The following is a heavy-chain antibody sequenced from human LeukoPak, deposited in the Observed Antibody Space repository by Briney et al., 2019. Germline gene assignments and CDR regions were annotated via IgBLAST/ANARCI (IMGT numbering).Heavy chain of an antibody. CDR1: GGSFSGYY. CDR2: INHSGST. CDR3: ARGPNYYDSSGYNRVYFDY. V-gene: IGHV4-34*01. J-gene: IGHJ4*02. D-gene: IGHD3-22*01. Sequence: PSETLSLTCAVYGGSFSGYYWSWIRQPPGKGLEWIGEINHSGSTNYNPSLKSRVTISVDTSKNQFSLKLSSVTAADTAVYYCARGPNYYDSSGYNRVYFDYWGQGTLVTVSS.